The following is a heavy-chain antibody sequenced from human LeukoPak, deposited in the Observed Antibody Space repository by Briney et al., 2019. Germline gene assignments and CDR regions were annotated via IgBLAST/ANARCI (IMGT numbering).Heavy chain of an antibody. V-gene: IGHV4-39*07. CDR3: ARAVRPRGPYQLLAPRYYYYMDV. D-gene: IGHD2-2*01. CDR1: GDSISSSSYY. CDR2: INHSGST. J-gene: IGHJ6*03. Sequence: SETLSLTCTVSGDSISSSSYYWGWIRQPPGKGLDWIGEINHSGSTNYNPSLKSRVTISVDTSKNQFSLKLSSVTAAATAVYYCARAVRPRGPYQLLAPRYYYYMDVWGKRTTVTVSS.